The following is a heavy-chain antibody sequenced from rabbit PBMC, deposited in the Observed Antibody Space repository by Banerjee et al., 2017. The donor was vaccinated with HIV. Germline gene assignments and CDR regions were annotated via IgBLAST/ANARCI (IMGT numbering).Heavy chain of an antibody. Sequence: QEQLEESGGDLVKPEGSLTLTCTASGFSFSYKYVMCWVRQAPGKGLEWIACINTSSGNTVYATWAKGRFTISKTSWTTVTLQMTSLTAADTATYFCARGNTAGGSGYNLWGPGTLVTVS. CDR1: GFSFSYKYV. CDR3: ARGNTAGGSGYNL. J-gene: IGHJ4*01. D-gene: IGHD8-1*01. CDR2: INTSSGNT. V-gene: IGHV1S45*01.